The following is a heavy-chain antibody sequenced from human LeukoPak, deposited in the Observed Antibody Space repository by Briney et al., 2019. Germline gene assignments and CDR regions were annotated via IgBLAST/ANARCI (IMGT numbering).Heavy chain of an antibody. CDR3: AKDRKGIAAAGTHYYYYYGMDV. CDR2: ISYDGSNK. V-gene: IGHV3-30*18. D-gene: IGHD6-13*01. J-gene: IGHJ6*02. Sequence: PGRSLRLSCAASGFTFSSYGMHWVRQAPGKGLEWVAVISYDGSNKYYADSVKGRFTISRDNSKNTLYLQMNSLRAEDTAVYYCAKDRKGIAAAGTHYYYYYGMDVWGQGTTVTVSS. CDR1: GFTFSSYG.